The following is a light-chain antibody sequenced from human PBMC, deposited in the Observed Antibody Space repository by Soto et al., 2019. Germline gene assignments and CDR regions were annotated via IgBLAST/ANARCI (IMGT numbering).Light chain of an antibody. CDR3: CSYAGSYTLWV. CDR2: DVS. Sequence: QSVLTQPRSVSRSPGQSVTISCTGTSSDVGGYNYVSWYQQYPGKAPKLIIYDVSKRPSGVPDRFSGSKSGNTASLTISGLQAEDEADYYCCSYAGSYTLWVFGGGTKLTVL. V-gene: IGLV2-11*01. J-gene: IGLJ3*02. CDR1: SSDVGGYNY.